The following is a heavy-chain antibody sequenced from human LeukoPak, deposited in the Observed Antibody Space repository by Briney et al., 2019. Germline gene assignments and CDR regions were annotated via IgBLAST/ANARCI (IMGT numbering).Heavy chain of an antibody. J-gene: IGHJ4*02. CDR3: ARDEGSSFDY. V-gene: IGHV4-34*01. Sequence: PSETLSLTCAVYGGSFSGYYWSWIRQPPGKGLEWIGEINHSGSTNYNPSLKSRVTISVDTSKNQFSLKLSSVTAADTAVYYCARDEGSSFDYWGQGTLVTVSS. CDR2: INHSGST. CDR1: GGSFSGYY.